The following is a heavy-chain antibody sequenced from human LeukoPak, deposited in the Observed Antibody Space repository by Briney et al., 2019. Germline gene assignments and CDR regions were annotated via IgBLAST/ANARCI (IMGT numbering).Heavy chain of an antibody. CDR1: GFTVSSNY. V-gene: IGHV3-53*01. Sequence: GGSLRLSCAAFGFTVSSNYMSWVRQAPGKGLEWVSVIYSGGSTYYADSVKGRFTISRDNSKNTLYLQMNSLRAEDTAVYYCARRITMVRTNWFDPWGQGTLVTVSS. CDR3: ARRITMVRTNWFDP. J-gene: IGHJ5*02. D-gene: IGHD3-10*01. CDR2: IYSGGST.